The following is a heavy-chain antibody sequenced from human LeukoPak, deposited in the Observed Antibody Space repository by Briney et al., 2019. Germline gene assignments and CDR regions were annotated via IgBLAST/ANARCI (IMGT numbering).Heavy chain of an antibody. CDR1: GGSISSGGYY. Sequence: PSETLSLTCTVSGGSISSGGYYWSWIRQPPGKGLEWIGYIYHSGSTYYNPSLKSRVTISVDRSKNQFSLKLSSVTAADTAVYYCARDRKIFMDVWDKGTTVTVSS. CDR3: ARDRKIFMDV. J-gene: IGHJ6*03. V-gene: IGHV4-30-2*01. CDR2: IYHSGST.